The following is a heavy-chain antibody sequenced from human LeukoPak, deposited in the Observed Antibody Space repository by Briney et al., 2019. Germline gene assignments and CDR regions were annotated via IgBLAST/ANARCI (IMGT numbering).Heavy chain of an antibody. CDR2: ISISGGST. V-gene: IGHV3-23*01. J-gene: IGHJ4*02. CDR1: GVTFTNYA. D-gene: IGHD6-19*01. Sequence: PGGSLRLSCAASGVTFTNYAMTWVRQAPGKGLEWVSGISISGGSTDYADSVKGRFTISRDNSKNTLYLQMNSLRAEDTAVYYYAKVPAGNKVEYWGQGTLVTVSS. CDR3: AKVPAGNKVEY.